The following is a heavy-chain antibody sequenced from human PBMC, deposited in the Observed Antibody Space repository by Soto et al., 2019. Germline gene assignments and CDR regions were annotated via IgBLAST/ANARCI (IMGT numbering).Heavy chain of an antibody. V-gene: IGHV5-51*01. CDR1: GYSFTSSW. CDR3: VRHPVTGTNSDYYYGMDV. Sequence: GESLKISCKGSGYSFTSSWIGWVRQMPAEGLEWMGIIYPGDSDTRYSPSFQGQVTISADKSISTAYLQWSSLKASDTAMYYCVRHPVTGTNSDYYYGMDVWGQGTTVTV. D-gene: IGHD2-21*02. CDR2: IYPGDSDT. J-gene: IGHJ6*02.